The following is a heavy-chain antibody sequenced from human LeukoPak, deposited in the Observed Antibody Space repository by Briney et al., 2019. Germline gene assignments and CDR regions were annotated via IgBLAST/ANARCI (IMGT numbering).Heavy chain of an antibody. D-gene: IGHD3-22*01. Sequence: GGSLRLSCAASGFTFSSYGMSWVRQAPGKGLEWVSAISGSGGSTYYADSVKGRFTIPRDNAKNSLYLQMNSLRAEDTAMYYCARDHHRRLYDSQARDTFDIWGQGTMVTVSS. CDR1: GFTFSSYG. CDR3: ARDHHRRLYDSQARDTFDI. J-gene: IGHJ3*02. V-gene: IGHV3-23*01. CDR2: ISGSGGST.